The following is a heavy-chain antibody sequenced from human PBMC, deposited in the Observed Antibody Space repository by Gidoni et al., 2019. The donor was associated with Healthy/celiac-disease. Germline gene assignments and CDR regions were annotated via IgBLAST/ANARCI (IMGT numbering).Heavy chain of an antibody. CDR2: ISGSGGST. CDR1: GFPFSSYA. J-gene: IGHJ4*02. V-gene: IGHV3-23*01. D-gene: IGHD3-22*01. CDR3: AKEIPSVYYYDSSGLL. Sequence: EVQLLESGGGLVQPGGSLRLSCAASGFPFSSYAMSWVRQAPGKGLEWVSAISGSGGSTYYADSVKGRFTISRDNSKNTLYLQMNSLRAEDTAVYYCAKEIPSVYYYDSSGLLWGQGTLVTVSS.